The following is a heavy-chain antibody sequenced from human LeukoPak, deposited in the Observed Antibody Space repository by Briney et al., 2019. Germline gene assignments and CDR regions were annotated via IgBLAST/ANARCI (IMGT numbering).Heavy chain of an antibody. D-gene: IGHD3-10*02. J-gene: IGHJ3*02. CDR1: GFSFSSYS. Sequence: GGSLRLSCAASGFSFSSYSMNWVRQAPGKGLEWVATMTRSSTIYYADSVKGRFTISRDNAKNSVYLQMNSLRDEDTAVYSCARAQTMFWEFDGFDIWGRGTVVTVSS. CDR2: MTRSSTI. V-gene: IGHV3-69-1*01. CDR3: ARAQTMFWEFDGFDI.